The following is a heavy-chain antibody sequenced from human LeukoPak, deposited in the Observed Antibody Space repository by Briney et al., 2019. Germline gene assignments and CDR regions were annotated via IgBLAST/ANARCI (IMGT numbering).Heavy chain of an antibody. V-gene: IGHV3-30-3*01. D-gene: IGHD4-11*01. Sequence: PGGSLRLSCAASGFTFSSYAMHWVRQAPGKGLEWVAVISYDGSNKYYADSVKGRFTISRDNSKNTLYLQMNSLRAEDTAVYYCAKDKYSNSPYYYYYYMDVWGKGTTVTVSS. CDR3: AKDKYSNSPYYYYYYMDV. CDR1: GFTFSSYA. J-gene: IGHJ6*03. CDR2: ISYDGSNK.